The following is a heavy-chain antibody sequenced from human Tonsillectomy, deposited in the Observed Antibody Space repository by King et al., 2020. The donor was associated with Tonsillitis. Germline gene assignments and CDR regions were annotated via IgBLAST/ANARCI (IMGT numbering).Heavy chain of an antibody. J-gene: IGHJ4*02. CDR1: GGSFSGYY. Sequence: VQLQQWGAGLLKPSETLSLTCAVYGGSFSGYYWSWIRQPPGKGLEWIGEINHSGSTNYNPSLKSRVTISVDTSKNQFSLKLSSVTAAATAVYYCARGGSYGDYRDFDYWGQGTLVTVSS. CDR3: ARGGSYGDYRDFDY. D-gene: IGHD4-17*01. V-gene: IGHV4-34*01. CDR2: INHSGST.